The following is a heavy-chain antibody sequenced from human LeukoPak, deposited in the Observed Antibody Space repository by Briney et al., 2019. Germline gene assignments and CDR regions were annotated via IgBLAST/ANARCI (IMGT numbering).Heavy chain of an antibody. J-gene: IGHJ3*02. CDR2: ISWNSGSI. CDR1: GFTFDDYA. D-gene: IGHD3-22*01. CDR3: AKGIEHYYDSSGYYHDAFDI. V-gene: IGHV3-9*01. Sequence: SGGSLRLSCAASGFTFDDYAMHWVRQAPGKGLEWVSGISWNSGSIGYADSVKGRFTISRDNAKNSLYLQMNSLRAEDTALYYCAKGIEHYYDSSGYYHDAFDIWGQGTMVTVSS.